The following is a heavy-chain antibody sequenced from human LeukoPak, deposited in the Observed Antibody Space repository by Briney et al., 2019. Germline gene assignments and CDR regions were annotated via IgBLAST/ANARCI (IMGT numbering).Heavy chain of an antibody. D-gene: IGHD7-27*01. V-gene: IGHV3-30*04. J-gene: IGHJ6*03. CDR3: AKGIRQLGNYYYYMDV. CDR2: ISYDGSNK. Sequence: GGSLRLSCAASGFTFSSYAMHWVRQAPGKGLEWVAVISYDGSNKYYADSVKGRFTMSRDNPKNMLYLQMNSLRAEDTALYYCAKGIRQLGNYYYYMDVWGKGTTVTVSS. CDR1: GFTFSSYA.